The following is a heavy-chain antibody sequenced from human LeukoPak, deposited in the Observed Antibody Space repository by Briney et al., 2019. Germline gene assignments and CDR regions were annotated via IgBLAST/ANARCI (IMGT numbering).Heavy chain of an antibody. Sequence: ASVKVSCKASGYTFTGYYMHWVRQAPGQGLEWMGWIHPNSGGTNYAQKFQGRVTMTRDTSISTAYMELSRLRSDDTVVYYCAIELELRPFDYWGQGTLVTVSS. CDR3: AIELELRPFDY. D-gene: IGHD1-7*01. CDR1: GYTFTGYY. CDR2: IHPNSGGT. V-gene: IGHV1-2*02. J-gene: IGHJ4*02.